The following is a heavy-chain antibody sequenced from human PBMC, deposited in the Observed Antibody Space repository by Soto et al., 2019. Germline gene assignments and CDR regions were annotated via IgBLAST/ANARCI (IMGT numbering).Heavy chain of an antibody. V-gene: IGHV1-69*04. CDR3: ARDGSGSYLSHFDY. CDR1: GGTFSSCT. D-gene: IGHD3-10*01. CDR2: IIPILGIA. Sequence: ASVKVSCKASGGTFSSCTISWVRQAPGQGLEWMGRIIPILGIANYAQKFQGRVTITADKSTSTAYMELSSLRSEDTAVYYCARDGSGSYLSHFDYWGQGTLVTVSS. J-gene: IGHJ4*02.